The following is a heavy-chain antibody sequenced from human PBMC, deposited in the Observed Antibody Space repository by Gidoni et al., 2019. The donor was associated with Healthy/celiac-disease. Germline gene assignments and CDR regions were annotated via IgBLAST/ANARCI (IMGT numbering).Heavy chain of an antibody. CDR2: IRYDGSNK. CDR1: GFTFSSSG. Sequence: QVQLVESGGGVVQPGGSLRLSCAASGFTFSSSGMHWVRQAPGKGLEWVAFIRYDGSNKYYADSVKGRFTISRDNSKNTLYLQMNSLRAEDTAVYYCAKDRTVYQPYFDYWGQGTLVTVSS. J-gene: IGHJ4*02. CDR3: AKDRTVYQPYFDY. V-gene: IGHV3-30*02. D-gene: IGHD2-2*01.